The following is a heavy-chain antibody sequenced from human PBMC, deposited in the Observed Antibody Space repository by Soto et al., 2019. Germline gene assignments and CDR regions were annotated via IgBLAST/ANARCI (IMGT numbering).Heavy chain of an antibody. CDR3: AHRRGPNYDILTGYYRVDWFDP. J-gene: IGHJ5*02. Sequence: QITLKESGPTLVKPTQTLTLTCTFSGFSLSTSGVGVGWIRQPPGKALEWLALIYWDDDKRYSPSLKSRLTITKDTSKNQVVLTMTNMDPVDTATYYCAHRRGPNYDILTGYYRVDWFDPWGQGTLVTVSS. D-gene: IGHD3-9*01. CDR2: IYWDDDK. CDR1: GFSLSTSGVG. V-gene: IGHV2-5*02.